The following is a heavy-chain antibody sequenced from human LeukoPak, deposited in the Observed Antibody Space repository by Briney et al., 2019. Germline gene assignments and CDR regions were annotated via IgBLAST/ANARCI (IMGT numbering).Heavy chain of an antibody. CDR2: IYSDGST. D-gene: IGHD3-16*01. Sequence: GGSLRLSCAASGVTVTNNYMNWVRQAPGKGLEWVSVIYSDGSTFYSDSVKGRFTISRHNSKNIVYLQMNSLRTEDTAVYYCAKDLTNGWGTFDYWGQGTLVTVSS. J-gene: IGHJ4*02. CDR1: GVTVTNNY. CDR3: AKDLTNGWGTFDY. V-gene: IGHV3-53*04.